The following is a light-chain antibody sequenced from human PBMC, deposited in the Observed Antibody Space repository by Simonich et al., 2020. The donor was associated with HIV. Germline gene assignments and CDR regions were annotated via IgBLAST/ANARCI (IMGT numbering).Light chain of an antibody. CDR1: SSDIGDYDY. CDR2: DVS. V-gene: IGLV2-14*01. J-gene: IGLJ2*01. Sequence: QSALTQPAAVSGSPGQSITISCTGTSSDIGDYDYVSWYQQHPGKAPKLMIFDVSKRPSGVSNRFSGSKSGNTASLTSSGLQAEDEADYYCSSYTSSSTFVVFGGGTKLTV. CDR3: SSYTSSSTFVV.